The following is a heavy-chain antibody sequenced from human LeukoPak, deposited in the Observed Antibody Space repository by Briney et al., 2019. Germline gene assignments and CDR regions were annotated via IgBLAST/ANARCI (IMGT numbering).Heavy chain of an antibody. CDR1: GYTFTGYY. CDR2: INPNSGGT. D-gene: IGHD2-15*01. Sequence: GASVKVSCKASGYTFTGYYMHWVRQAPGQGLEWMGWINPNSGGTNYAQKFQGRVTMTRDTSISTAYMELSRLRSDDTAVYYCAREASCSGGSCYSAWFDPWGQGTLVTVSS. CDR3: AREASCSGGSCYSAWFDP. J-gene: IGHJ5*02. V-gene: IGHV1-2*02.